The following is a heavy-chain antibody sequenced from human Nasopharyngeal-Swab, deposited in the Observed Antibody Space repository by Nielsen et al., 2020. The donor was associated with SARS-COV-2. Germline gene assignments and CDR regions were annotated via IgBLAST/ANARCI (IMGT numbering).Heavy chain of an antibody. CDR1: GGSFSGYY. Sequence: SQTLSLTCAVYGGSFSGYYWSWIRQPPGKGLEWIGEINHSGSTNYNPSLKSRVTISVDTSKNQFSLKLSSVTAADTAVYYCARRYSGYDRRGAFDIWGQRTMVTVSS. J-gene: IGHJ3*02. V-gene: IGHV4-34*01. CDR3: ARRYSGYDRRGAFDI. D-gene: IGHD5-12*01. CDR2: INHSGST.